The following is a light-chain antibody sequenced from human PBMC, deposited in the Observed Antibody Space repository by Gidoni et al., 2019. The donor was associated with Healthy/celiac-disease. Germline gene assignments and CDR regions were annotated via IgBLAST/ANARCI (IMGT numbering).Light chain of an antibody. CDR1: QSVLYSSNNKNY. CDR3: QQYYSTPQT. V-gene: IGKV4-1*01. CDR2: WAS. Sequence: DIVMTQSPDSLALSLGERATINCKSSQSVLYSSNNKNYLAWYQQKPGQPPKLLIYWASTRESGVPDRFSGSGSGTDFTLTSSSLQAEDVAVYYCQQYYSTPQTFXQXTKVEIK. J-gene: IGKJ1*01.